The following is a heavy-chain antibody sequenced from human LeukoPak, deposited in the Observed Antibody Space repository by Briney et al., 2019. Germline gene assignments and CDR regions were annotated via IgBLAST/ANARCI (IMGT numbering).Heavy chain of an antibody. CDR3: AKGFCSSTSCSFDY. CDR1: GFTFSSYG. J-gene: IGHJ4*02. D-gene: IGHD2-2*01. V-gene: IGHV3-30*18. CDR2: ISYDGSNK. Sequence: GGSLRLSCAASGFTFSSYGMHWVRQAPGKGLEWVAVISYDGSNKYYADSVKGRFTISRDNAKNSLYLQMNSLRAEDMALYYCAKGFCSSTSCSFDYWGQGTLVTVSS.